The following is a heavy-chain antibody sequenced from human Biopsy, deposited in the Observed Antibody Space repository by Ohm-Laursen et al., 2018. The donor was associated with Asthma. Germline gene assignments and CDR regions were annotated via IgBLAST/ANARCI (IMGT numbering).Heavy chain of an antibody. CDR1: GASIKTDDHY. J-gene: IGHJ5*02. D-gene: IGHD6-19*01. V-gene: IGHV4-30-4*02. CDR2: IHYSGST. Sequence: SDTLSLTCTVSGASIKTDDHYWSWLRQPPRKGLEWFGLIHYSGSTSYNPSLKGGVTISVDTSKNQFSLKLSSVTAADTAVYYCARASVAASSNWFDPWGQGTLVTVSS. CDR3: ARASVAASSNWFDP.